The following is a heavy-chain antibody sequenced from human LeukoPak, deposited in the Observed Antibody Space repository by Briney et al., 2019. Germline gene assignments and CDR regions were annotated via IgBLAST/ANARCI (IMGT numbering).Heavy chain of an antibody. CDR2: ISSSSSYI. D-gene: IGHD1-26*01. V-gene: IGHV3-21*01. J-gene: IGHJ5*02. CDR1: GFTFSSYS. CDR3: ASSEWELPPA. Sequence: GGSLRPSCAASGFTFSSYSMNWVRQAPGKGLEWVSSISSSSSYIYYADSVKGRFTISRDNAKNSLYLQMNSLRAEDTAVYYCASSEWELPPAWGQGTLVTVSS.